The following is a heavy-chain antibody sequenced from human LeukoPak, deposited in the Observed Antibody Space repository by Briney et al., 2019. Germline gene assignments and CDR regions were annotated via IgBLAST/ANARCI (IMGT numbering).Heavy chain of an antibody. CDR1: GGSISSSNW. Sequence: PSETLSLTCAVSGGSISSSNWWSWVRQPPGKGLEWIGEIYHSGSTNYNPSLKSRVTISVDKSKNQFSLKLSSVTAADTAVYYCAREASSGWYADFDYWGQGTLVTVSS. CDR3: AREASSGWYADFDY. D-gene: IGHD6-19*01. J-gene: IGHJ4*02. V-gene: IGHV4-4*02. CDR2: IYHSGST.